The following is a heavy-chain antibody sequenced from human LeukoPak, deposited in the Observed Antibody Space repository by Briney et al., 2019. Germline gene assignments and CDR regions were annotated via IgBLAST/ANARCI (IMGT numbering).Heavy chain of an antibody. CDR1: GGSFSGYY. CDR2: INHSGST. V-gene: IGHV4-34*01. J-gene: IGHJ5*02. CDR3: ARRRIVVVPAALNWFDP. D-gene: IGHD2-2*01. Sequence: SETLSLACAVYGGSFSGYYWSWIRQPPGKGLEWIGGINHSGSTNYNPSLKSRVTISVDTSKNQFSLKLSSVTAADTAVYYCARRRIVVVPAALNWFDPWGQGTLVTVSS.